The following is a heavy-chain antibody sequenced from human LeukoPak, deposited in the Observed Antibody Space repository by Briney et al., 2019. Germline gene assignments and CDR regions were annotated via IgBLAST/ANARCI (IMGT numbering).Heavy chain of an antibody. CDR3: ARGSPPGIVAAGYAFDI. CDR1: GGSISSGSYY. J-gene: IGHJ3*02. D-gene: IGHD6-13*01. V-gene: IGHV4-61*02. CDR2: IYTSGST. Sequence: SETLSLTFTVSGGSISSGSYYWSWIRQPAGKGLEWIGRIYTSGSTNYNPSLKSRVTISVDTSKNQFSLKLSSVTAADTAVYYCARGSPPGIVAAGYAFDIWGQGTMVTVSS.